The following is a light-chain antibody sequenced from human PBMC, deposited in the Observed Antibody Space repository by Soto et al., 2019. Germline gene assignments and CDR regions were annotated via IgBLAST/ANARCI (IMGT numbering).Light chain of an antibody. J-gene: IGKJ2*01. CDR3: QQYATSPHT. CDR2: GAS. Sequence: EIVLTQSPGTLSLSPGQSATLSCRASQSVSSSQVAWYQQKPGQAPSLLIYGASSRATGIPDRFSGVGSETDFTLTISRLEPEDFAVYYCQQYATSPHTFGQGTKLEIK. V-gene: IGKV3-20*01. CDR1: QSVSSSQ.